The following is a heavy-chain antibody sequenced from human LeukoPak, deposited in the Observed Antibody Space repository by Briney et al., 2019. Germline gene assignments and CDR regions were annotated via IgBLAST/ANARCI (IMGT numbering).Heavy chain of an antibody. V-gene: IGHV3-21*01. Sequence: PGGSLRLSCAASGFTFSSHSMNWVPQAPGKGLEWVSSISSSSNYIYYADSVKGRFTISRDNAKNSLYLQMNSLRAEDTAVYYCARVASSSWPSKYYYYYMDVWGKGTTVTVSS. J-gene: IGHJ6*03. CDR1: GFTFSSHS. D-gene: IGHD6-13*01. CDR2: ISSSSNYI. CDR3: ARVASSSWPSKYYYYYMDV.